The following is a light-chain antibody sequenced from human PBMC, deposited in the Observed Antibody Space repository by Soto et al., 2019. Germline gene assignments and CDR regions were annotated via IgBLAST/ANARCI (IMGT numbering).Light chain of an antibody. CDR2: GAS. V-gene: IGKV3-15*01. CDR3: QQYNNWPPWT. Sequence: EIVMTQSRATLSVSPGERATLSCRASQSVSSNLAWYQQKPGQAPRLLIYGASTRATGIPARFSGSGSGTEFTLTISSLQSEDFAVYYCQQYNNWPPWTFGQGTKVDI. J-gene: IGKJ1*01. CDR1: QSVSSN.